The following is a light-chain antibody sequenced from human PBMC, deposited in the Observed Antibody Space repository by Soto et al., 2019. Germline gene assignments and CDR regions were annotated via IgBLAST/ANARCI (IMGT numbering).Light chain of an antibody. CDR2: KAS. V-gene: IGKV1-5*03. Sequence: DIQMTQSPSTLSASVGERVTITCRASQSISSWLAWYQQKPGKAPKLLIYKASSFESGVPSRFRGSGSGTEFTLTISSLQPDDFATYYCQPYNSYPRTFGQGTKVEIK. CDR1: QSISSW. CDR3: QPYNSYPRT. J-gene: IGKJ1*01.